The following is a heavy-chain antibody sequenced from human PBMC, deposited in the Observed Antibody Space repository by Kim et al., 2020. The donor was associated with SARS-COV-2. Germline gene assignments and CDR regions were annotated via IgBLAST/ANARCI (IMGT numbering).Heavy chain of an antibody. Sequence: ASVKVSCKASEYTFTTHYIHWVRQAPGQVPEWVGIINPSGGSTGYAQTFQGRVTMTRDTSTRTLHLEVRSLKSDDTAEYYCASRSWSYASGIYGVDVWGQ. CDR1: EYTFTTHY. D-gene: IGHD3-10*01. CDR3: ASRSWSYASGIYGVDV. V-gene: IGHV1-46*01. CDR2: INPSGGST. J-gene: IGHJ6*02.